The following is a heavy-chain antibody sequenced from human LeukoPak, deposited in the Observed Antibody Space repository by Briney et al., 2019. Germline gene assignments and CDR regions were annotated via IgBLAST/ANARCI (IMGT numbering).Heavy chain of an antibody. CDR3: ARDLGFYYDSSGYYHHDAFDI. CDR2: IYTSGST. Sequence: SETLSLACTVSGGSISSGSYYWSWIRQPAGKGLEWIGRIYTSGSTNYNPSLKSRVTISVDTSKNQFSLKLSSVTAADTAVYYCARDLGFYYDSSGYYHHDAFDIWGQGTMVTVSS. CDR1: GGSISSGSYY. J-gene: IGHJ3*02. D-gene: IGHD3-22*01. V-gene: IGHV4-61*02.